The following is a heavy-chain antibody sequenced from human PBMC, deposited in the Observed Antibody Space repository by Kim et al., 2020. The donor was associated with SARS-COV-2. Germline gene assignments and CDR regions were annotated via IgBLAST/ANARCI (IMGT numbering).Heavy chain of an antibody. CDR1: GFTFSSYA. CDR3: AKARKSSIVVVITNNYGAFDI. V-gene: IGHV3-23*01. J-gene: IGHJ3*02. CDR2: ISGSGGST. D-gene: IGHD3-22*01. Sequence: GGSLRLSCAASGFTFSSYAMSWVRQAPGKGLEWVSAISGSGGSTYYADSVKGRFTISRDNSKNTLYLQMNSLRAEDTAVYYCAKARKSSIVVVITNNYGAFDIWGQGTMVTVSS.